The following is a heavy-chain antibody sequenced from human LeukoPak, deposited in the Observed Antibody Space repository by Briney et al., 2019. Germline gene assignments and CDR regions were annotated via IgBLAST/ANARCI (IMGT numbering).Heavy chain of an antibody. V-gene: IGHV4-4*07. J-gene: IGHJ5*02. CDR2: IYTSGST. CDR1: GGSISSYY. D-gene: IGHD6-19*01. Sequence: SETLSLTCTVSGGSISSYYWSWIRQPAGKGLEWIGRIYTSGSTNYNPSLKSRVTMSVDTSKNQFSLKLSSVTAADTAVYYCARGYSGWYLSPRDWFDPWGQGTLVTVSS. CDR3: ARGYSGWYLSPRDWFDP.